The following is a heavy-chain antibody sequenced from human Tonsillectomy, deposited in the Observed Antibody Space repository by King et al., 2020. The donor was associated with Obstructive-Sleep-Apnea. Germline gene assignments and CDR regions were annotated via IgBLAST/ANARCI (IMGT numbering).Heavy chain of an antibody. CDR2: IKTKTDDETT. D-gene: IGHD2-2*01. V-gene: IGHV3-15*01. Sequence: VQLVESGGGSVKPGGSLRLSCAASGLTFRNAWMSWVRQTPGKGLEWVGRIKTKTDDETTDYAAPVKGRFTISRDDSKETLYLQMNSLKTEDTAVYYCTTEGGWGPAAIFDYWGQGTLGIVSS. CDR3: TTEGGWGPAAIFDY. J-gene: IGHJ4*02. CDR1: GLTFRNAW.